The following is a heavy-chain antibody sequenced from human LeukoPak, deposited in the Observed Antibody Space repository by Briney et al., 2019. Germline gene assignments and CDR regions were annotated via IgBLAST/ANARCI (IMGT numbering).Heavy chain of an antibody. J-gene: IGHJ4*02. Sequence: GGSLRLSCAASGFTFSTYSLNWVRQAPGKGLEWVSAISGSGGSTYYADSVKGRFTISRDNSKNTLYLQMNNLRAEDTAVYYCAKDGDSGSYGVPFDYWGQGTLVTVSS. V-gene: IGHV3-23*01. CDR3: AKDGDSGSYGVPFDY. D-gene: IGHD1-26*01. CDR2: ISGSGGST. CDR1: GFTFSTYS.